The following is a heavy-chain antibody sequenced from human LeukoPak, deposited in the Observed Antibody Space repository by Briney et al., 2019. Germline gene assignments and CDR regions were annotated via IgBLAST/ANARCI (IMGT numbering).Heavy chain of an antibody. Sequence: PSETLSLTCTVSGDSISSGSYFWSWIRQPPGKGLEWIGEINHSGSTNYNPSLKSRVTISVDTSKNQFSLKLSSVTAADTAVYYCARRKTWCSSTSCQGGWFDPWGQGTLVTVSS. CDR3: ARRKTWCSSTSCQGGWFDP. V-gene: IGHV4-39*07. CDR1: GDSISSGSYF. CDR2: INHSGST. D-gene: IGHD2-2*01. J-gene: IGHJ5*02.